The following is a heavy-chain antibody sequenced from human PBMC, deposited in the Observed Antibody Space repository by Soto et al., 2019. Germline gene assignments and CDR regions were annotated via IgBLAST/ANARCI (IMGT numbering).Heavy chain of an antibody. J-gene: IGHJ2*01. CDR1: GGSISNFY. Sequence: QVQLQESGPGLVKPWETLSLTCTVSGGSISNFYLSWIRQPAGKGLQSLGGISASGRSNYNPNLQSRVAMSLDTSKNQFALRLTSLTAADTAVYFCARGMGRYCDLWGRGPLVTVFS. V-gene: IGHV4-4*07. CDR2: ISASGRS. D-gene: IGHD2-8*01. CDR3: ARGMGRYCDL.